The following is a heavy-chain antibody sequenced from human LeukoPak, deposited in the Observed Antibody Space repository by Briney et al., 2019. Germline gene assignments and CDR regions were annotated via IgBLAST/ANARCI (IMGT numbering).Heavy chain of an antibody. J-gene: IGHJ4*02. CDR2: INPNSGGT. V-gene: IGHV1-2*02. Sequence: ASVKVSCKASGYTFTNYYMHWVRQAPGQGLEWMGWINPNSGGTNYAQKFQGRVTMTRDTSISTAYMELSRLRSDDTAVYYCARELSGYSSGWYAYWGQGTLVTVSS. CDR1: GYTFTNYY. CDR3: ARELSGYSSGWYAY. D-gene: IGHD6-19*01.